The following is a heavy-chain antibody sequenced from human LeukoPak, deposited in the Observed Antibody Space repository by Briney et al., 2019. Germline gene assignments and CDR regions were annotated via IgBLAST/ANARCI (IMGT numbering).Heavy chain of an antibody. Sequence: PGGSLRLSCAASGFTFSSYSMNWVRQAPGKGLEWVSVIYSGGSTYYADSVKGRFTISRDNSKNTLYLQMNSLRAEDTAVYYCARGQMATTYYYYYGMDVWGQGTTVTVSS. CDR1: GFTFSSYS. CDR3: ARGQMATTYYYYYGMDV. V-gene: IGHV3-53*01. J-gene: IGHJ6*02. CDR2: IYSGGST. D-gene: IGHD5-24*01.